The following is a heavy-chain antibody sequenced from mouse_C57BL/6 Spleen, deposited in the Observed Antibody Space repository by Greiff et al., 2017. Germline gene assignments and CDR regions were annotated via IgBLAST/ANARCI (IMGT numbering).Heavy chain of an antibody. Sequence: EVQLQQSGPELVKPGASVKISCKASGYTFTDYYMNWVKQSHGKSLEWIGDINPNNGGTSYNQKFKGKATVTVDKSSSTAYMELRSLTSESSAFYYCARAHRLRRFEYFDYWGQGTSLTVSS. CDR1: GYTFTDYY. J-gene: IGHJ2*02. V-gene: IGHV1-26*01. CDR2: INPNNGGT. D-gene: IGHD2-4*01. CDR3: ARAHRLRRFEYFDY.